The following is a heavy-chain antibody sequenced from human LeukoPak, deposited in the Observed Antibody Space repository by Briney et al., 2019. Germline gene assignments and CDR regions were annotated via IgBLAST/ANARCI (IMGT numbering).Heavy chain of an antibody. CDR1: GFTFSSYA. J-gene: IGHJ6*03. CDR2: ISGSGGST. V-gene: IGHV3-23*01. Sequence: GGSLRLSCAASGFTFSSYAMSWVRQAPGKGLEWVSAISGSGGSTYYADSVKGRFTISRDNSKNTLYLQMNSLRAEDTAVYYCASTYYYGSGSYFPDYYYYMDVWGKGTTVTVSS. D-gene: IGHD3-10*01. CDR3: ASTYYYGSGSYFPDYYYYMDV.